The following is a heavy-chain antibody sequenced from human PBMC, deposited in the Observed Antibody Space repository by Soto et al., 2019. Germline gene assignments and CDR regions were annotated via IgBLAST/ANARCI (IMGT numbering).Heavy chain of an antibody. V-gene: IGHV4-39*01. CDR2: IYYSGST. CDR3: ARHGLNGDGYTDWYFDL. J-gene: IGHJ2*01. D-gene: IGHD5-12*01. Sequence: SETLSLTCTVSGGSISSSSYYWGWIRQPPGKGLEWIGSIYYSGSTYYNPSLKSRVTISVDTSKNLFSLKLSSVTAADTAVYYCARHGLNGDGYTDWYFDLWGRGTLVTVSS. CDR1: GGSISSSSYY.